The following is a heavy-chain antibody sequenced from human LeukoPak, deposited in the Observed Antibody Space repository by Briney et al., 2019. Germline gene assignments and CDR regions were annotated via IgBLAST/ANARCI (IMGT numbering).Heavy chain of an antibody. J-gene: IGHJ5*02. V-gene: IGHV4-34*01. CDR2: INHSGST. CDR3: ARSEYSYGYGSWFDP. CDR1: GGSFSDYY. Sequence: ASETLSLTCAVYGGSFSDYYWSWIRQPPGKGLEWIGEINHSGSTNYNPSLKSRVTILVDTSKNQFSLKLSSVTAADTAGYYCARSEYSYGYGSWFDPWGQGTLVTVSS. D-gene: IGHD5-18*01.